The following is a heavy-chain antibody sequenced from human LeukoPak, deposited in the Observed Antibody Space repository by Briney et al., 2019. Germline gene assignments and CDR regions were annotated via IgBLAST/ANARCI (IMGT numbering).Heavy chain of an antibody. J-gene: IGHJ5*02. Sequence: GGSLRLSCAASGFTFSSYAMSWVRQAPGKGLGWVSAISGSGGSTYYADSVKGRFTISRDNSKNTLYLQMNSLRAEDTAVYYCAKSVAAAGLNWFDPWGQGTLVTVSS. CDR3: AKSVAAAGLNWFDP. CDR1: GFTFSSYA. V-gene: IGHV3-23*01. CDR2: ISGSGGST. D-gene: IGHD6-13*01.